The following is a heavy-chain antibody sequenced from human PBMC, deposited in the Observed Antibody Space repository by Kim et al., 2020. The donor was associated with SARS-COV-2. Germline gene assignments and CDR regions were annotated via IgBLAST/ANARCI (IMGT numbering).Heavy chain of an antibody. CDR2: IYPGDSDT. V-gene: IGHV5-51*01. J-gene: IGHJ3*02. D-gene: IGHD5-12*01. CDR1: GYSFTSCW. Sequence: GESLKISCKGSGYSFTSCWIGWVRQMPGKGLEWMGIIYPGDSDTRYSPSFQGQVTISADKSISTAYLQWSSLKASDTAMYYCARQPGLGYSGYDLSDDAFDIWGQGTMVTVSS. CDR3: ARQPGLGYSGYDLSDDAFDI.